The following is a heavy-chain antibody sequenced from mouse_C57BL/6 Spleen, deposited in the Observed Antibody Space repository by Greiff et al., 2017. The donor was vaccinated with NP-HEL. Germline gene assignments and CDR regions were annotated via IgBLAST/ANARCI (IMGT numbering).Heavy chain of an antibody. CDR1: GYTFTDYN. J-gene: IGHJ4*01. V-gene: IGHV1-22*01. CDR3: AGGLRRNYAMDY. Sequence: EVKLMESGPELVKPGASVKMSCKASGYTFTDYNMHWVKQSHGKSLEWIGYINPNNGGTSYNQKFKGKATLTVNKSSSTAYMELRSLTSEDSAVYYCAGGLRRNYAMDYWGQGTSVTVSS. CDR2: INPNNGGT. D-gene: IGHD2-4*01.